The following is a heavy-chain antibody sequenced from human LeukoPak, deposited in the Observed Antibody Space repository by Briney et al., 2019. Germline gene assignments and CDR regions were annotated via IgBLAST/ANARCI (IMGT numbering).Heavy chain of an antibody. Sequence: SETLSLTCTVSGYSISSGYYWGWIRQSPGKGLEWIGNIYYSGSANYNPSLQSRVIISVDTSKNQFSLNLSPVLAADTAVYFCARVGVDYSGNIIKYFFDDWGQGTLVTVSS. J-gene: IGHJ4*02. CDR2: IYYSGSA. D-gene: IGHD4-23*01. CDR1: GYSISSGYY. V-gene: IGHV4-38-2*02. CDR3: ARVGVDYSGNIIKYFFDD.